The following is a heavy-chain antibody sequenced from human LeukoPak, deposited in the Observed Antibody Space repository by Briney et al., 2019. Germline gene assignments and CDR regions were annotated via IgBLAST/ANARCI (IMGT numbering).Heavy chain of an antibody. CDR1: GGSISSGSYY. CDR3: ARVIAAAGNPYYYYYMDV. Sequence: SETLSLTCTVSGGSISSGSYYWSWIRQPAGKGLEWIGRIYTSGSTNYNPSLKSRVTISVDTSKNQFSLKLSSVTAADTAVYYCARVIAAAGNPYYYYYMDVWGKGTTVTISS. V-gene: IGHV4-61*02. D-gene: IGHD6-13*01. CDR2: IYTSGST. J-gene: IGHJ6*03.